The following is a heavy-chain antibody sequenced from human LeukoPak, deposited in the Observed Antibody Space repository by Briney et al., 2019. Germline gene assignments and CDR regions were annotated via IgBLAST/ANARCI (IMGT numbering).Heavy chain of an antibody. Sequence: GASVKVSCKASSYTFNSYGISWVRQAPGQGLEWMGWISAYNGNTNYAQKLQGRVTMTTDTSTSTAYMELRSLRSDDTAVYYCARQWASIAARFGWFDPWGQGTLVTVSS. CDR3: ARQWASIAARFGWFDP. D-gene: IGHD6-6*01. J-gene: IGHJ5*02. CDR2: ISAYNGNT. V-gene: IGHV1-18*01. CDR1: SYTFNSYG.